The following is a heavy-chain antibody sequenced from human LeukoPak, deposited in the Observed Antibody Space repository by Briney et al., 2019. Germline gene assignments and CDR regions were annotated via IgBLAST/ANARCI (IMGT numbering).Heavy chain of an antibody. D-gene: IGHD2/OR15-2a*01. J-gene: IGHJ4*02. Sequence: GGSLRLSCAASGFTFDDYAMHWVRQAPGKGLEWVSGISWNSGSIGYADSVKGRFTISRDNAKNSLSLQMNNLRGEDTAVYYCATYLRSGPIDSWGQGTLVTVSS. CDR2: ISWNSGSI. V-gene: IGHV3-9*01. CDR3: ATYLRSGPIDS. CDR1: GFTFDDYA.